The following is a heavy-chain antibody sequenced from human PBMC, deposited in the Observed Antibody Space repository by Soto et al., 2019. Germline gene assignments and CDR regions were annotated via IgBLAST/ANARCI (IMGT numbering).Heavy chain of an antibody. D-gene: IGHD2-2*01. CDR1: VGTFSSYA. J-gene: IGHJ6*02. Sequence: QVQLVQSGAEVKKPGSSVKVSCKTSVGTFSSYAISWVRQAPGQGLEWMGGFIPIFDTANYAQKFQGRVTITADESTSTAYMELSSLRSEDTAVYYCARHDCISSSCYYYYYSSMDVWGQGTTVTVSS. CDR3: ARHDCISSSCYYYYYSSMDV. CDR2: FIPIFDTA. V-gene: IGHV1-69*12.